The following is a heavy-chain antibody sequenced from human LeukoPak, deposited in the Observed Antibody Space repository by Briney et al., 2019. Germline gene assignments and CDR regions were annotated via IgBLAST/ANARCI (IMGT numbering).Heavy chain of an antibody. CDR2: IYTSGST. Sequence: SQALSLTCTVSGGSISSGSYYWSWIRQPAGKGLEWIGRIYTSGSTNYNPSLKSRVTISVDTSKNQFSLKLSSVTAADTAVYYCAREKGYYYDSSGYHPIDYWGQGTLVTVSS. V-gene: IGHV4-61*02. CDR3: AREKGYYYDSSGYHPIDY. D-gene: IGHD3-22*01. CDR1: GGSISSGSYY. J-gene: IGHJ4*02.